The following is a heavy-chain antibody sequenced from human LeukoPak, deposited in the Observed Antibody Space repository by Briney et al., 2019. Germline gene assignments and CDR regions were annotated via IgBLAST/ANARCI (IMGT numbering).Heavy chain of an antibody. V-gene: IGHV4-61*02. D-gene: IGHD3-10*01. J-gene: IGHJ4*02. Sequence: SQTLSLTCTVSGGSISSGSYYWSWIRQPAGKGLEWIVRIYTSGSTNYNPSLKSRVTISVDTSKNQFSLKLSSVTAADTAVYYCARDLAYYYGSGEFGYWGQGTLVTVSS. CDR3: ARDLAYYYGSGEFGY. CDR1: GGSISSGSYY. CDR2: IYTSGST.